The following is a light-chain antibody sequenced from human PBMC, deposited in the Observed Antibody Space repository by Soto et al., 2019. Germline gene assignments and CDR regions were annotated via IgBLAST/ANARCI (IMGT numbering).Light chain of an antibody. J-gene: IGKJ2*01. CDR2: KAS. V-gene: IGKV1-5*03. Sequence: DIQMTQSPSTLSASVGDRVTITCRVSQSISSWLAWYQQKPGTAPKLLIYKASSLQSGVPSRFSGSGSGTEFTLTISCLQPDDFATYYCQQYSRYPYTFGQGTKLEIK. CDR1: QSISSW. CDR3: QQYSRYPYT.